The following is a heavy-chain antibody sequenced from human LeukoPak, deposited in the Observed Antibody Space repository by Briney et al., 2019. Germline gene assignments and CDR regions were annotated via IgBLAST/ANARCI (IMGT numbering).Heavy chain of an antibody. D-gene: IGHD3-22*01. CDR3: AKDGDSSGYYSNEENYFDY. CDR1: GFTFGSYW. V-gene: IGHV3-33*06. CDR2: IWYDGSNK. Sequence: GGSLRLSCAASGFTFGSYWMHWVRQAPGKGLEWVAVIWYDGSNKYYADSVKGRFTISRDNSKNTLYLQMNSLRAEDTAVYYCAKDGDSSGYYSNEENYFDYWGQGTLVTVSS. J-gene: IGHJ4*02.